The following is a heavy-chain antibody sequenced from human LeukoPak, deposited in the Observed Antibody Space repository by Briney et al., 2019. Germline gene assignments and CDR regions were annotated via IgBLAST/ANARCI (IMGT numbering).Heavy chain of an antibody. D-gene: IGHD3-22*01. CDR2: IRYDGGSK. CDR1: GFTFSTYG. V-gene: IGHV3-30*02. Sequence: GGSLRLSCAASGFTFSTYGMHWVRQAPGKGLEWVAFIRYDGGSKYYADSVKGRFTISRDNSKNTLYLQMNSLRAEDTAVYYCARSPLNYYDSSGYYRTTRLDYWGQGTLVTVSS. CDR3: ARSPLNYYDSSGYYRTTRLDY. J-gene: IGHJ4*02.